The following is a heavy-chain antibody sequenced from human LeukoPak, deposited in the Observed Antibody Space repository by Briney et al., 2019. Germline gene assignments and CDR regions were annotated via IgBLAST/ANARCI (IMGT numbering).Heavy chain of an antibody. CDR1: GYTLSNYA. V-gene: IGHV3-23*01. CDR2: NSADGGIT. CDR3: ATTGGYSSGWYGPDY. D-gene: IGHD6-19*01. Sequence: GGSLSLFCAVSGYTLSNYAKIWVPHARGKALECVSNNSADGGITYYADSVNGGFTISRDNAKNSLYLQMNSLRAEDTAEYYCATTGGYSSGWYGPDYWGQGTLVTVSS. J-gene: IGHJ4*02.